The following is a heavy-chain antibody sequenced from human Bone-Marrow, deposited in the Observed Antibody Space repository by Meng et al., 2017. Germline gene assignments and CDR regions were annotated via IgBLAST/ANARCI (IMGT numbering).Heavy chain of an antibody. D-gene: IGHD6-6*01. V-gene: IGHV4-59*01. CDR3: ARAIATRPDVFDY. CDR2: ISYSGGT. J-gene: IGHJ4*02. Sequence: QVQWPESGSGMVKPSETLSLTCTVSSGSINSYFWSWIRQPPGKGPEWIGYISYSGGTNYNPSLKSRVTISVDTSKNQFSLKLSSVTAADTAVYYCARAIATRPDVFDYWGQGTLVTVSS. CDR1: SGSINSYF.